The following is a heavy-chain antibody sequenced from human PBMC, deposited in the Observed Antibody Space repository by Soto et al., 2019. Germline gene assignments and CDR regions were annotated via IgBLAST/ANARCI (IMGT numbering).Heavy chain of an antibody. D-gene: IGHD6-13*01. CDR3: ARLTSSSWYFNYYGMDV. V-gene: IGHV4-39*01. J-gene: IGHJ6*02. CDR2: IYYSGST. Sequence: SETLSLTCTVSGGSISSSSYYWGWIRQPPGKGLEWIGSIYYSGSTYYNPSLKSRVTISVDTSKNQFSLKLSSVTAADTAVYYCARLTSSSWYFNYYGMDVWGQGTTVTVSS. CDR1: GGSISSSSYY.